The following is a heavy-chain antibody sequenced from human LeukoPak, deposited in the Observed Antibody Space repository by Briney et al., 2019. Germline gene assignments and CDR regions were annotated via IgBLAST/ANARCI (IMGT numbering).Heavy chain of an antibody. Sequence: GGSLRLSCAASGFTFSSYSMNWVRQAPGKGLEWVSYISSSSSTIYYADSVKGRFTISRDNAKNSLYLQMNSLRADDTAVYYCASYPTPGIAAAGTFNYWGQGTLVTVSS. V-gene: IGHV3-48*01. CDR1: GFTFSSYS. CDR3: ASYPTPGIAAAGTFNY. CDR2: ISSSSSTI. D-gene: IGHD6-13*01. J-gene: IGHJ4*02.